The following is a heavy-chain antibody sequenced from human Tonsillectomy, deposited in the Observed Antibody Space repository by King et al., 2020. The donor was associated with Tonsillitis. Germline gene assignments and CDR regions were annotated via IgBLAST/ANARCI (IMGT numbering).Heavy chain of an antibody. D-gene: IGHD6-6*01. CDR3: VLGHNLPVSQYSSSPGGSFDY. Sequence: VQLQQWGAGLLKPSETLSLTCAVYGGSFSGYYWSWIRQPPGKGLEWIGEINHSGSTNYNPSLKSRVTISVDTSKNQFSLKLSSVTAADTAVYYCVLGHNLPVSQYSSSPGGSFDYWGQGTLVTVSS. V-gene: IGHV4-34*01. CDR1: GGSFSGYY. CDR2: INHSGST. J-gene: IGHJ4*02.